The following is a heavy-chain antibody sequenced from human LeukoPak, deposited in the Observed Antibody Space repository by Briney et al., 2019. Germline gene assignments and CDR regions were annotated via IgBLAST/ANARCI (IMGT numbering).Heavy chain of an antibody. Sequence: SVKVSCKASGGTFSSYAISWVRQAPGQGLEWMGRIIPILGIANYAQKFQGRVTITADKSTSTAYMELSSLRSEDTAVYYCARDFWYSSIWGYAFDIWGQGTMVTVSS. CDR3: ARDFWYSSIWGYAFDI. CDR1: GGTFSSYA. D-gene: IGHD6-13*01. CDR2: IIPILGIA. V-gene: IGHV1-69*04. J-gene: IGHJ3*02.